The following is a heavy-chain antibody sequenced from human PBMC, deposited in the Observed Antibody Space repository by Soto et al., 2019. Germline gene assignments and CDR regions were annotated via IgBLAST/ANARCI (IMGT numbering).Heavy chain of an antibody. CDR1: GGTFSSYA. CDR2: IIPIFGTA. J-gene: IGHJ5*02. Sequence: SVKVSCKASGGTFSSYAISWVRQAPGQGLEWMGGIIPIFGTANYAQKFQGRVTITADESTSTAYMELSSLRSEDTAVYYCAKDIAAAGTFWFDPWGQGTLVTVSS. D-gene: IGHD6-13*01. V-gene: IGHV1-69*13. CDR3: AKDIAAAGTFWFDP.